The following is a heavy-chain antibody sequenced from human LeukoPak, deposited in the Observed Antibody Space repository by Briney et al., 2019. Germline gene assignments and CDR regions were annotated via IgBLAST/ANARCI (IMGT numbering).Heavy chain of an antibody. CDR3: ARIPYYYYYMDV. CDR1: GGSISSGSYY. V-gene: IGHV4-61*02. J-gene: IGHJ6*03. Sequence: SHTLSLTCTVSGGSISSGSYYWSWIRQPAGKGLEWIGRIYTSGSTNYNPSLKSRVTMSVDTSKNQFSLKLSSVTAADTAVYYCARIPYYYYYMDVWGKGTTVTVSS. CDR2: IYTSGST.